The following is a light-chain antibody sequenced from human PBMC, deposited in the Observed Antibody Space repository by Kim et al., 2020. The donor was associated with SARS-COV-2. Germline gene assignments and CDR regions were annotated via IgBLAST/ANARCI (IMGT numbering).Light chain of an antibody. J-gene: IGLJ3*02. CDR3: QVWDSSSDHRL. CDR2: YDS. V-gene: IGLV3-21*04. CDR1: NIGSKS. Sequence: APGKTDRITCGGNNIGSKSVHWYQQKPGQAPVLVIYYDSDRPAGIPERFSGSNSGNTATLTISRVEAGDEADYYCQVWDSSSDHRLFGGGTQLTVL.